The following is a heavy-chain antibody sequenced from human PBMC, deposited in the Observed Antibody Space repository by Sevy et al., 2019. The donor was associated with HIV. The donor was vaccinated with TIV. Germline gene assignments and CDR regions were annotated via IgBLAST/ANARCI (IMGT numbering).Heavy chain of an antibody. CDR2: LNGDRT. D-gene: IGHD2-21*02. J-gene: IGHJ4*02. CDR1: GFTFSTYA. CDR3: VKEETAPYFDC. Sequence: GGSLRLSCAASGFTFSTYAVSWVRQAPGKGLEWVAALNGDRTYYAASVKGRFTISRDNPKNTVYLQVNSLRVEDTALYSCVKEETAPYFDCWGQGTLVTVSS. V-gene: IGHV3-23*01.